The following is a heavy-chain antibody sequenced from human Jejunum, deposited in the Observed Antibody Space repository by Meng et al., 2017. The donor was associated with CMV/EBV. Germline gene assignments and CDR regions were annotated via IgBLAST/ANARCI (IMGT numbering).Heavy chain of an antibody. CDR1: GFTFNTYA. J-gene: IGHJ3*01. CDR3: AREPQLEIDAFDV. D-gene: IGHD1-1*01. V-gene: IGHV3-30-3*01. Sequence: SGFTFNTYAMHWVRQAPGKGLQWVALISQDGSNKYYADSVKGRFTISRDTSKNTLYVQMNSLRPEDTAVYYCAREPQLEIDAFDVWGRGTMVTVSS. CDR2: ISQDGSNK.